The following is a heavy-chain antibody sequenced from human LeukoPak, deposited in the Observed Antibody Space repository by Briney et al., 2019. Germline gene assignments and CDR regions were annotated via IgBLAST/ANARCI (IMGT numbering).Heavy chain of an antibody. Sequence: SETLSLTCAVYGGPFSGYYWSWIRQPPGKGLEWIGEINHSGSTNYNPSLKSRVTISVDTSKNQFSLKLSSVTAADTAVYYCAREVNNYGSGSYYTDYWGQGTLVTVSS. D-gene: IGHD3-10*01. CDR1: GGPFSGYY. CDR3: AREVNNYGSGSYYTDY. CDR2: INHSGST. V-gene: IGHV4-34*01. J-gene: IGHJ4*02.